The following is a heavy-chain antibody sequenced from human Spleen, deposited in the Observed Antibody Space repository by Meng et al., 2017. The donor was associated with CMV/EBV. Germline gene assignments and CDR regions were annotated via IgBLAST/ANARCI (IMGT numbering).Heavy chain of an antibody. CDR1: GFTFSSYS. CDR3: QGYCSSTSCYRGGY. Sequence: GESLKISCAASGFTFSSYSMNWVRQAPGKGLEWVSYISNSGTTTYYADSVKGRFTISRDNAKNSLYLQMNSLRGEDTAVYYCQGYCSSTSCYRGGYWGQGTLVTVSS. J-gene: IGHJ4*02. D-gene: IGHD2-2*02. V-gene: IGHV3-48*04. CDR2: ISNSGTTT.